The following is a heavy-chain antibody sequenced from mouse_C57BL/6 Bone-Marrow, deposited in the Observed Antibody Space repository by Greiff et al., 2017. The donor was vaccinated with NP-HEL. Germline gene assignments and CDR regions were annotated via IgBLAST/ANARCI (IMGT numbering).Heavy chain of an antibody. J-gene: IGHJ1*03. Sequence: EVTLAESGGGLVKPGGSLKLSCAASGFTFSSHAMSWVRQTPEKRPEWVATISDGGSYTYYPDNVKGRFTISRDNAKNNLYLQMSHLKYEDTAMYYCTREDNNRYFEVWGTGTTVTVSS. CDR3: TREDNNRYFEV. CDR2: ISDGGSYT. D-gene: IGHD1-3*01. V-gene: IGHV5-4*01. CDR1: GFTFSSHA.